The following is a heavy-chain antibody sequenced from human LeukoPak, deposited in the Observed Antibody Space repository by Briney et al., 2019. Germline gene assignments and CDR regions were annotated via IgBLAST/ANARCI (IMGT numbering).Heavy chain of an antibody. V-gene: IGHV4-4*07. CDR2: IYTSGST. Sequence: PSETLSLTCTVSGGSISSYYWSWIRQPAGKGLEWIGRIYTSGSTNYNPSLKSRVTMSVDTSKNQFSLKLSSVTAADTAVYYCAREGDSSGWYRHYYYYYMDVWGKGTTVTVSS. D-gene: IGHD6-19*01. J-gene: IGHJ6*03. CDR3: AREGDSSGWYRHYYYYYMDV. CDR1: GGSISSYY.